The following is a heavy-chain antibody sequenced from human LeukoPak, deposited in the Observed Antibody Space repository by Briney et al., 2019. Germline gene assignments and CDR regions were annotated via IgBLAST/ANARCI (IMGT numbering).Heavy chain of an antibody. CDR2: IRYDENNK. CDR1: EFTFSSYG. Sequence: GGSLRLSCAASEFTFSSYGMHWVRQAPGKGLEWVAFIRYDENNKYYADSVKGRFTISRDNSKNTLYLQMHSLRAEDTAVYYCAKDKTYYYDDSGFDYWGQGTLVTVSS. J-gene: IGHJ4*02. D-gene: IGHD3-22*01. V-gene: IGHV3-30*02. CDR3: AKDKTYYYDDSGFDY.